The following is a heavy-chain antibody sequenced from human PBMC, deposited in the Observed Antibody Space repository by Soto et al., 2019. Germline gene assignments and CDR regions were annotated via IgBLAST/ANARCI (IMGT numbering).Heavy chain of an antibody. D-gene: IGHD6-6*01. Sequence: PGESLKISCKGSGYSFTSYWIGWVRQMPGKGLEWMGIIYPDDSDTRYSPSFQGQVTISADKSISTAYLQWSSLKASDTAMYYCARMVAYSSSHAFDYWSQGTLVTVSS. CDR1: GYSFTSYW. CDR2: IYPDDSDT. V-gene: IGHV5-51*01. J-gene: IGHJ4*02. CDR3: ARMVAYSSSHAFDY.